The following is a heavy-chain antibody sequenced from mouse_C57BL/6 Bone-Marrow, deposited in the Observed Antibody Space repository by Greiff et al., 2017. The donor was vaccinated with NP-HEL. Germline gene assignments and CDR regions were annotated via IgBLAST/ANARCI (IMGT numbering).Heavy chain of an antibody. D-gene: IGHD1-1*01. CDR2: INPNNGGT. CDR1: GYTFTDYN. V-gene: IGHV1-18*01. Sequence: VQLQQSGPELVKPGASVKIPCKASGYTFTDYNMDWVKQSHGKSLEWIGDINPNNGGTIYNQKFKDKATLTVDKSSSTAYMELRSLTSEDTAVYYCARAPITTVVATGYFDYWGQGTTLTVSS. CDR3: ARAPITTVVATGYFDY. J-gene: IGHJ2*01.